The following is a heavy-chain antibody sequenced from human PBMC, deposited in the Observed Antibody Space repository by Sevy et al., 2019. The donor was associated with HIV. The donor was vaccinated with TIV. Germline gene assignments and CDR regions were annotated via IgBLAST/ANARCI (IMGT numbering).Heavy chain of an antibody. Sequence: GGSLRLSCAASGFTFSSYGMHWVRQAPGKGLEWVAVIWYDGSNNYYADSVKGRFTISRDNSKNTLYLQMNSLRAEDTAVYYCARVVTSEYYDFWSGYLNPYYYYGMDVWGQGTTVTVSS. J-gene: IGHJ6*02. V-gene: IGHV3-33*01. CDR2: IWYDGSNN. CDR3: ARVVTSEYYDFWSGYLNPYYYYGMDV. CDR1: GFTFSSYG. D-gene: IGHD3-3*01.